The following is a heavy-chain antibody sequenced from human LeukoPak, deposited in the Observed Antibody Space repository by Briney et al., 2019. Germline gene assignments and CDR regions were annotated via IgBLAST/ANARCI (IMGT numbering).Heavy chain of an antibody. CDR1: GYTFTDYY. J-gene: IGHJ4*01. D-gene: IGHD2-2*02. CDR2: INLNTGGT. CDR3: ARGDCSTTSCYILDY. Sequence: ASVKVSCKASGYTFTDYYFHWVRQAPGQGLEWMAWINLNTGGTYYAQKFRGRVTLTRDTSISTAYMELTSLTSDDTAVYYCARGDCSTTSCYILDYWGQGTLVTVSS. V-gene: IGHV1-2*02.